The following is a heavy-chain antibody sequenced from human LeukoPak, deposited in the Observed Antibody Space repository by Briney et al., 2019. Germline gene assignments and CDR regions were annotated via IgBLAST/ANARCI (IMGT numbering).Heavy chain of an antibody. V-gene: IGHV1-2*02. CDR3: ARIYSMGWNGYYFDY. CDR1: GYTFTGYY. Sequence: GASVKVSCKASGYTFTGYYMHWVRQAPGQELEWMGWINPNSGGTNYAQKFQGRVTMTRDTSISTAYMELSRLRSDDTAVYYCARIYSMGWNGYYFDYWGQGTLVTVSS. J-gene: IGHJ4*02. CDR2: INPNSGGT. D-gene: IGHD1-1*01.